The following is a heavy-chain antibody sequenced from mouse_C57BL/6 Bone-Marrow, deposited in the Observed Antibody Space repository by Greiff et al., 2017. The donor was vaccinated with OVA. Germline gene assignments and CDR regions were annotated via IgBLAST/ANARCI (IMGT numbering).Heavy chain of an antibody. CDR3: ARETDVFDY. Sequence: EVMLVESEGGLVQPGSSMKLSCTASGFTFSDYYMAWVRQVPEKGLEWVANINYDGSSTYYLDSLKSRFIISRDNAKNILYLQMSSLKSEDTATYYCARETDVFDYWGQGTTLTVSS. J-gene: IGHJ2*01. CDR2: INYDGSST. V-gene: IGHV5-16*01. CDR1: GFTFSDYY.